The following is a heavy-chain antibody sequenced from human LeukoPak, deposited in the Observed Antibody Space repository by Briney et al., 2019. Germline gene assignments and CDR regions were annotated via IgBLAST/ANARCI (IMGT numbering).Heavy chain of an antibody. J-gene: IGHJ4*02. CDR3: AIRYYYDSSGYLDY. D-gene: IGHD3-22*01. Sequence: SETLSLTCTVSGGSISSSSYYWGWIRQPPGKGLEWIGSIYYSGSTYYNPSLKSRVTISVDTSKNQFSLRLCSVTAADTAVYYCAIRYYYDSSGYLDYWGQGTLVTVSS. CDR1: GGSISSSSYY. V-gene: IGHV4-39*07. CDR2: IYYSGST.